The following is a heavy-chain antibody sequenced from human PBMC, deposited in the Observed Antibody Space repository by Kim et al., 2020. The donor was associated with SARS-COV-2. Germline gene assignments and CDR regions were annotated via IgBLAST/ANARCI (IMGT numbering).Heavy chain of an antibody. Sequence: ASVKVSCKASGYTFTSYALNWVRQAPGQGLEWMGWINTYTGNPTYAQGFTGRFVFSLDTSVSTAYLQISSLKAEDTAVYYCARDGLVVAASIFSSWFDPWCLGTLVPVSS. CDR1: GYTFTSYA. D-gene: IGHD2-2*01. CDR2: INTYTGNP. CDR3: ARDGLVVAASIFSSWFDP. J-gene: IGHJ5*02. V-gene: IGHV7-4-1*02.